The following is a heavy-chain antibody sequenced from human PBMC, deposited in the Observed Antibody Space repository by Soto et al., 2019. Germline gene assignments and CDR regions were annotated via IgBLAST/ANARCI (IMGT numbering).Heavy chain of an antibody. Sequence: HVQLQESGPGLVKPSETLSLTCTVSGGSISSYYWIWIRQPPGKGLEWIWYIYYSGSTNYNPSLKSRFTVSVYTAKNQCSLKRSSVTAADTAVYYCARGSTVTTRSGMDVWGQGTTVTVSS. V-gene: IGHV4-59*01. CDR2: IYYSGST. CDR1: GGSISSYY. CDR3: ARGSTVTTRSGMDV. J-gene: IGHJ6*02. D-gene: IGHD4-4*01.